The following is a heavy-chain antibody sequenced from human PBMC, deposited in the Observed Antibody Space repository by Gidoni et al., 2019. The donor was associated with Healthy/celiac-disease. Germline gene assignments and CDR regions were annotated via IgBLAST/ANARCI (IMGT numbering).Heavy chain of an antibody. D-gene: IGHD6-13*01. V-gene: IGHV4-59*08. CDR2: IYYSGST. Sequence: QVQLQESGPGLVKPSETLSLTCTVSGGSISSYYWSWIRQPPGKGLEWIGYIYYSGSTNYNPSLKSRVTISVDMSKNQFSLKLSSVTAADTAVYYCARATLDIAAAGMPFDYWGQGTLVTVSS. J-gene: IGHJ4*02. CDR1: GGSISSYY. CDR3: ARATLDIAAAGMPFDY.